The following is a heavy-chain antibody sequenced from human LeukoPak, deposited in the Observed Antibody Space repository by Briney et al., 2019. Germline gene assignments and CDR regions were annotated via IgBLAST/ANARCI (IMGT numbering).Heavy chain of an antibody. CDR3: ATSSIAARPYFDY. V-gene: IGHV1-2*02. Sequence: GASVKVSCKASGYTFTGYYMHWVRQAPGQGLEWMGWINPNSGGTNYAQKFQGRVTMTRDTSISTAYMELSRLRSDDTAVYYCATSSIAARPYFDYWGHGTLVTVSS. CDR2: INPNSGGT. CDR1: GYTFTGYY. D-gene: IGHD6-6*01. J-gene: IGHJ4*01.